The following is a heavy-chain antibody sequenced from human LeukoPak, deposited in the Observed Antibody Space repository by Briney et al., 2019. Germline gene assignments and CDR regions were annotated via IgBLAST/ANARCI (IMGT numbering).Heavy chain of an antibody. CDR3: ARGKAIGTLDY. V-gene: IGHV4-34*01. Sequence: SETLSLTCTVSGGSISSYYWSWIRQPPGKGLEWIGEINHSGSTNYNPSLKSRVTISVDTSKNQFSLKLSSVTAADTAVYYCARGKAIGTLDYWGQGTLVTVSS. J-gene: IGHJ4*02. CDR1: GGSISSYY. CDR2: INHSGST.